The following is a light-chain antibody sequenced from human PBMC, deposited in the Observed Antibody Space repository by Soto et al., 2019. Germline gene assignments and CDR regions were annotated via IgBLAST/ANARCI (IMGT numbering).Light chain of an antibody. CDR2: DAS. J-gene: IGKJ4*02. CDR1: QSVNSC. Sequence: EIVLTQSPATLSLSPGERATLSCRASQSVNSCLALYQQKPGQAPRLLIYDASNRATGIPARFSGSGAGTDFTLTISSLEPEDFAVYHCQQRSIWPLTCGGGTKVEI. V-gene: IGKV3-11*01. CDR3: QQRSIWPLT.